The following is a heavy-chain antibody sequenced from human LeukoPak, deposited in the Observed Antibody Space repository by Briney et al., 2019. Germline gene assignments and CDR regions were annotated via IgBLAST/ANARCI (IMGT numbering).Heavy chain of an antibody. D-gene: IGHD1-26*01. J-gene: IGHJ5*02. CDR3: ARHEYSGSYYGLSWFDP. V-gene: IGHV4-39*01. Sequence: SETLSLTCTVSGGSISSSGYYWGWIRQPPGQGLEWIASIYYSGSTYYNPSLKSRVTISVDTSKHQLSLKLSSLTAADTAVYYCARHEYSGSYYGLSWFDPWGQGTLVTVSS. CDR1: GGSISSSGYY. CDR2: IYYSGST.